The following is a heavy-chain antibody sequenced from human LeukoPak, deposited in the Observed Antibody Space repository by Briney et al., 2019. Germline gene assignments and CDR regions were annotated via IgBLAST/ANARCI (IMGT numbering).Heavy chain of an antibody. CDR2: TYYRSKWYN. D-gene: IGHD3-10*01. V-gene: IGHV6-1*01. J-gene: IGHJ4*02. CDR3: AREFMVRGVRASDY. Sequence: SQTLSLTCAISGDSVSSNSAAWNWIRQSPSGGLEWLGRTYYRSKWYNDYAVSVKSRITINPDTSKNQFSLQLNSVTPEDTAVYYCAREFMVRGVRASDYWGQGTLVTVSS. CDR1: GDSVSSNSAA.